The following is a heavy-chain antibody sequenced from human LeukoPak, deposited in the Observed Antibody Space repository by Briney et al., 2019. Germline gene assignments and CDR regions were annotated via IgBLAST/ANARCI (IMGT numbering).Heavy chain of an antibody. D-gene: IGHD2-15*01. V-gene: IGHV3-49*03. CDR3: TRAKVVVAATKLTNWFDP. CDR2: IRSKAYGGTT. J-gene: IGHJ5*02. Sequence: GGSLRLSCTASGFTFGDYAMSWFRQAPGKGLEWVGFIRSKAYGGTTEYAASVKGRFTISRDDSKSIAYLQMNSLKTEDTAVYYCTRAKVVVAATKLTNWFDPWGQGTLVTVSS. CDR1: GFTFGDYA.